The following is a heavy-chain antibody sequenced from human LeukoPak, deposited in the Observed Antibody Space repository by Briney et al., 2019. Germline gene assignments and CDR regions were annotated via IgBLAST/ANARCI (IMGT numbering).Heavy chain of an antibody. V-gene: IGHV3-21*06. CDR3: ARDTGTDGDYDH. CDR1: GFPFSTYT. D-gene: IGHD4-17*01. CDR2: ISVSNDYV. Sequence: GGSLRLSFAASGFPFSTYTMTWVRQAPGKGLEWVSSISVSNDYVYYGDSVEGRFTISRDNSKNSLYLQMNSLRAEDTAVYYCARDTGTDGDYDHWGQGTLVTVSS. J-gene: IGHJ5*02.